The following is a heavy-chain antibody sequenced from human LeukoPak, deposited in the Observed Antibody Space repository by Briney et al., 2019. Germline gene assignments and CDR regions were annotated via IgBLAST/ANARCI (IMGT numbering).Heavy chain of an antibody. J-gene: IGHJ4*02. V-gene: IGHV4-39*01. CDR2: THYSGST. CDR1: GGSLSRNSDY. D-gene: IGHD3-10*01. CDR3: ARGGFRGVIVYFDS. Sequence: PSETLSLTCTVSGGSLSRNSDYWGWIRQPPGKGLEWIGSTHYSGSTYYNPSLKSRVTISVDTSKNQFSLKLSSVTAADTAVYYCARGGFRGVIVYFDSWGQGDLVTVSS.